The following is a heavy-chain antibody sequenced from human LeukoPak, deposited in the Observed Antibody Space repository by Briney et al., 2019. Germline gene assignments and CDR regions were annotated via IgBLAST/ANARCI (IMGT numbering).Heavy chain of an antibody. V-gene: IGHV3-7*01. Sequence: GSLRLSCAGSGFTFSSYSMGWVRQAPGKGLEWVANIKDSGIEKELVDSVKGRFTISRDHAKKSLYLQKNSLGVEETALYFLARWRGAQSEFDYWGQGTQVTVSS. D-gene: IGHD3-3*01. J-gene: IGHJ4*02. CDR3: ARWRGAQSEFDY. CDR1: GFTFSSYS. CDR2: IKDSGIEK.